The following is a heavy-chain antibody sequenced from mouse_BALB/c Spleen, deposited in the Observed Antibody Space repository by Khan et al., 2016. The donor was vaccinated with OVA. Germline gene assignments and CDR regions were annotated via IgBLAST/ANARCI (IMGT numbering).Heavy chain of an antibody. D-gene: IGHD2-1*01. J-gene: IGHJ3*01. CDR1: GFTFSSFS. V-gene: IGHV5-9*03. Sequence: EVELVESGGGLVKPGGSLKLSCAASGFTFSSFSMSWVRQTPEKRLEWVATISSGGDNTYYPDSVQGRFTISRDNVKNNLYLQMSSLRSEDTALYYCARSNYGTFAYWGQGTLVTVSA. CDR2: ISSGGDNT. CDR3: ARSNYGTFAY.